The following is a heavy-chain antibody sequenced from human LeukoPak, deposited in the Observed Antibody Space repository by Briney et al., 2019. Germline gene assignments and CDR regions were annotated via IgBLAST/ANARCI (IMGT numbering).Heavy chain of an antibody. CDR1: GGSISSYY. CDR3: ARIRPWYFDY. D-gene: IGHD1-1*01. J-gene: IGHJ4*02. Sequence: PSETLSLTCTVSGGSISSYYWNWIRQPPGKGLEWIGEINHSGSTNYNPSLKSRVTISVDTSKNQFSLKLSSVTAADTAVYYCARIRPWYFDYWGQGTLVTVSS. V-gene: IGHV4-34*01. CDR2: INHSGST.